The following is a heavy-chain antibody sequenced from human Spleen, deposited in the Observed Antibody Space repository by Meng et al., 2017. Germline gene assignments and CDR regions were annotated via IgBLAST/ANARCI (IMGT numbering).Heavy chain of an antibody. CDR2: INHSGST. V-gene: IGHV4-34*01. J-gene: IGHJ4*02. CDR1: GGSFGDYY. CDR3: ARGPTTMAHDFDY. Sequence: QSQIQLWGAGLVEPSETLSPHCVVSGGSFGDYYWSWIRPPPGKGLEWIGEINHSGSTNYNPSLESRATISVDTSQNNLSLKLSSVTAADSAVYYCARGPTTMAHDFDYWGQGTLVTVSS. D-gene: IGHD4-11*01.